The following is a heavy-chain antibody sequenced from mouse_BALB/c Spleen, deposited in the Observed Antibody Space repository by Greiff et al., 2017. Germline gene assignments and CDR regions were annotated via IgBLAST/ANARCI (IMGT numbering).Heavy chain of an antibody. CDR3: ARDRALLTGSFDY. D-gene: IGHD4-1*01. Sequence: EVMLVESGGGLVQPGGSLRLSCATSGFTFTDYYMSWVRQPPGKALEWLGFIRNKANGYTTEYSASVKGRFTISRDNSQSILYLQMNTLRAEDSATYYCARDRALLTGSFDYWGQGTTLTVSS. CDR1: GFTFTDYY. J-gene: IGHJ2*01. V-gene: IGHV7-3*02. CDR2: IRNKANGYTT.